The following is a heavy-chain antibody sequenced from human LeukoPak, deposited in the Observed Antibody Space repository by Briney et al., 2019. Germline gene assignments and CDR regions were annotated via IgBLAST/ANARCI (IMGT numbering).Heavy chain of an antibody. Sequence: SGGSLRLSCAASGFTFSDYYMSWIRQAPGKGLEWVSYISSSGSTIYYADSVKGRFTISRDNAKNSLYLQMNSLRAEDTAVYYCARDLRRGGRMWFDPWGQGTLVTVSS. D-gene: IGHD2-8*01. J-gene: IGHJ5*02. CDR1: GFTFSDYY. CDR2: ISSSGSTI. CDR3: ARDLRRGGRMWFDP. V-gene: IGHV3-11*01.